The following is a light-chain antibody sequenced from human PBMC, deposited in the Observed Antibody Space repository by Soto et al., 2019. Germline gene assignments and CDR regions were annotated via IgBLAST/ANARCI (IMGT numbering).Light chain of an antibody. J-gene: IGKJ1*01. CDR2: DAS. V-gene: IGKV3-20*01. Sequence: EIVMTQSPATLSVSPGERATLSCRASQSVSSYLAWYQQKPGQAPRLLIYDASNRATGIPDRFSGSGSGTDFTLTISRLEPEDFAVYYCQQYGSSPLTFGQGTKVDIK. CDR1: QSVSSY. CDR3: QQYGSSPLT.